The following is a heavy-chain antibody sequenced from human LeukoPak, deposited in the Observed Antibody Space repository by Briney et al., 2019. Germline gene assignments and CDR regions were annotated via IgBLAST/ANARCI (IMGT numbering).Heavy chain of an antibody. Sequence: GGSLRLSCAASGFTFSSYSMNWVRQAPGKGLEWVGFIRSNAYGGTTEYAASVKGRFTISRDDSKSIAYLQMNSLKTEDTAVYYCTTGLTYSSGWYGLFWGQGTLVTVSS. J-gene: IGHJ4*02. CDR3: TTGLTYSSGWYGLF. CDR2: IRSNAYGGTT. V-gene: IGHV3-49*04. CDR1: GFTFSSYS. D-gene: IGHD6-19*01.